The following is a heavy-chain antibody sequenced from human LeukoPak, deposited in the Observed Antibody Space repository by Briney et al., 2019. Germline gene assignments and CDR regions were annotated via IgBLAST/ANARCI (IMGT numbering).Heavy chain of an antibody. D-gene: IGHD3-22*01. CDR2: INHSGST. J-gene: IGHJ4*02. CDR1: GRSFSGYY. CDR3: ARGYYDSSGPKSYYFDY. Sequence: SSETLSLTCAVYGRSFSGYYWSWIRQPPGKGLEWIGEINHSGSTNYNPSLKSRVTISVDTSKNQFSLKLSSVTAADTAVYYCARGYYDSSGPKSYYFDYWGQGTLVTVSS. V-gene: IGHV4-34*01.